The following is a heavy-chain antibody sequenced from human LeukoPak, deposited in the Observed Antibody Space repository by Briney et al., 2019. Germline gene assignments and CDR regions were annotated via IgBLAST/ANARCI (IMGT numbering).Heavy chain of an antibody. CDR2: IIPIFGTA. CDR3: ARVGYSGYDYRSHYYDSSGYGAFDI. CDR1: GGTFSSYA. D-gene: IGHD3-22*01. V-gene: IGHV1-69*01. J-gene: IGHJ3*02. Sequence: SVKISCKASGGTFSSYAISWVRQAPGQGLEWMAGIIPIFGTANYAQKFQGRVTITADESTSTADMELSSLRSEDTAVYYCARVGYSGYDYRSHYYDSSGYGAFDIWGQGTMVTVSS.